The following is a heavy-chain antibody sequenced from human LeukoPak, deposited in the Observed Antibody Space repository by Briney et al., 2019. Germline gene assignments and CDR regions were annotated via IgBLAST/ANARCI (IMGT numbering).Heavy chain of an antibody. Sequence: PSETLSLTCTVSGGSISSSSYYWGWIRQPPGKGLEWIGSIYYSGSTYYNPSLKSRVTISVDTSKNQFSLGLSSVTAADTAVYYCARSLMTLSDAFDIWGQGTMVTVSS. CDR2: IYYSGST. CDR3: ARSLMTLSDAFDI. V-gene: IGHV4-39*01. J-gene: IGHJ3*02. D-gene: IGHD2/OR15-2a*01. CDR1: GGSISSSSYY.